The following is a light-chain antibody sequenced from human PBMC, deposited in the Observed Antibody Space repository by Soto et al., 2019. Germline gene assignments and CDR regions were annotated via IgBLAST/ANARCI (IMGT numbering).Light chain of an antibody. J-gene: IGKJ4*01. CDR1: QSVSSY. Sequence: EIVLTQSPATLSLSPGERATLSCRASQSVSSYLAWYQQKPGQAPRLLISDASNRATGIPARFSGSGSGTDFTLTVSSLEPEDSAVYDCQQRRDWHLTFGGGTKVEI. CDR3: QQRRDWHLT. CDR2: DAS. V-gene: IGKV3-11*01.